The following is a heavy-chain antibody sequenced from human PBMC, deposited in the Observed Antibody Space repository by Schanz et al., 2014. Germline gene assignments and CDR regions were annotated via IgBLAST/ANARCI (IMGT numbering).Heavy chain of an antibody. CDR1: GFTFSSYA. Sequence: EVQLVESGGGLVKPGGSLRLSCAASGFTFSSYAMSWVRQAPGKGLEWVSYISSASSTINYADSVKGRFTISRDNSKNSLYLQMSSLRAEDTAVYYCAKSQGSSFDSWGQGTLVTVSS. D-gene: IGHD6-13*01. CDR2: ISSASSTI. V-gene: IGHV3-48*04. J-gene: IGHJ4*02. CDR3: AKSQGSSFDS.